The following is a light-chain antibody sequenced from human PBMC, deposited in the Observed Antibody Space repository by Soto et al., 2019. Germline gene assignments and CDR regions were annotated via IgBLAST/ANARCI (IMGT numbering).Light chain of an antibody. Sequence: DIQMTQSPSSLAASVGDRVTITCPASQDSMNYLDWYQQKPGKAPMLVIYEASYLQTGVPSRFSGRRSGTDFSFTIGSQKPEDSAIYYWLQHNSYPPAVGGGTKTEIK. CDR3: LQHNSYPPA. CDR1: QDSMNY. V-gene: IGKV1-33*01. CDR2: EAS. J-gene: IGKJ4*01.